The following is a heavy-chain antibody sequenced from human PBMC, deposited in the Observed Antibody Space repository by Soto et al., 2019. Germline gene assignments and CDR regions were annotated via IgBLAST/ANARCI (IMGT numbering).Heavy chain of an antibody. Sequence: GGSLRLSCAASGFTFSSYAMSWVRQAPGKGLEWVSAISVSGGSTYYADSVKGQFTISRYNSKNTLYLQMNSLRAEDTAVYYCAKDSFFGDPHYFGMDVRGQGTTVTVAS. CDR1: GFTFSSYA. D-gene: IGHD4-17*01. V-gene: IGHV3-23*01. CDR3: AKDSFFGDPHYFGMDV. CDR2: ISVSGGST. J-gene: IGHJ6*02.